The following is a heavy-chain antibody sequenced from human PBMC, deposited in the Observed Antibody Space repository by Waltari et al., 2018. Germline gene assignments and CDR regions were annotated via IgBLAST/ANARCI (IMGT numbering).Heavy chain of an antibody. Sequence: QVQLQQWGAGLLKPSETLSLTCAVYGGSFSGYYWSWIRQSPGKGLEWIGEINHSGSTNQNPSLKSRVTISVDTSKNQFSLKLSSVTAADTAVYYCARQPNWGMTNNWFDPWGQGTLVTVSS. V-gene: IGHV4-34*01. D-gene: IGHD7-27*01. CDR3: ARQPNWGMTNNWFDP. CDR1: GGSFSGYY. J-gene: IGHJ5*02. CDR2: INHSGST.